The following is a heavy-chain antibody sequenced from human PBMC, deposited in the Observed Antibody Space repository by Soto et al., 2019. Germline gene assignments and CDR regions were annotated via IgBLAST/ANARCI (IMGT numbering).Heavy chain of an antibody. V-gene: IGHV3-23*01. J-gene: IGHJ4*02. CDR3: SKGRTYFDF. CDR2: ISDSGSAT. Sequence: GSLSPSCAAPGFVFSNYAMTWVRQAPGKGLEWVSDISDSGSATHYSDSVKGRFTISRDDSKNTRYLQMDRLRAEDAAVYYCSKGRTYFDFCGQGTPGTVAS. CDR1: GFVFSNYA.